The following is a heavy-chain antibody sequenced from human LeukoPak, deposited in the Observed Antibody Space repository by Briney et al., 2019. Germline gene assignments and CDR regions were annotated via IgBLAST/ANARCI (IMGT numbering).Heavy chain of an antibody. CDR1: GYTFTSYG. D-gene: IGHD3-9*01. J-gene: IGHJ4*02. Sequence: ASVKVSCKASGYTFTSYGISWVRQAPGQGLEWMGWISACNGNTNYAQKLQGRVTMTTDTSTSTAYMELRSLRSDDTAVYYCARGFGMLDILTGYCFDYWGQGTLVTVSS. CDR2: ISACNGNT. V-gene: IGHV1-18*04. CDR3: ARGFGMLDILTGYCFDY.